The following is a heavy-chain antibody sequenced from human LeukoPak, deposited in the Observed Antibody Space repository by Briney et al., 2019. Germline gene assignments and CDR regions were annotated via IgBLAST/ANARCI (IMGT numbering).Heavy chain of an antibody. CDR3: ARAELEGYCSGGSCANWFDP. CDR2: MNPNSGNT. V-gene: IGHV1-8*01. CDR1: GYTFTSYD. D-gene: IGHD2-15*01. Sequence: SVKVSCKASGYTFTSYDINWVRQATGQGLEWMGWMNPNSGNTGYAQKFQGRVTMTRNTSISTAYMELSSLRSEDTAVYYCARAELEGYCSGGSCANWFDPWGQGTLVTVSS. J-gene: IGHJ5*02.